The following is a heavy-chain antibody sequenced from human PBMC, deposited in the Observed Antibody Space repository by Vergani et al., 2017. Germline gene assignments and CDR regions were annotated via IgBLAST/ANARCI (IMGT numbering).Heavy chain of an antibody. D-gene: IGHD5-24*01. Sequence: EVQLVESGGGLVQPGGSLRLSCAASGFPFSSYEMNWVRQAPGKGLGGVSDISSSGSTIYYADSGKGRFTISRDKAKTSRYLQMNSLRAEDTDVYYCARDPGWGMATGVVKNDYWGQGTLVTVSS. CDR2: ISSSGSTI. V-gene: IGHV3-48*03. CDR1: GFPFSSYE. CDR3: ARDPGWGMATGVVKNDY. J-gene: IGHJ4*02.